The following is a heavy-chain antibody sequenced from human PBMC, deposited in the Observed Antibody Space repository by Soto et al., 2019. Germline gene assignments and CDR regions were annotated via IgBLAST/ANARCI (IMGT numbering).Heavy chain of an antibody. CDR3: ARCPIDHNWFDP. J-gene: IGHJ5*02. D-gene: IGHD3-9*01. V-gene: IGHV4-59*01. CDR1: GSDITTYY. CDR2: IYDTGST. Sequence: QVQLQESGPGLVKPSETLSLTCTVSGSDITTYYWSWLRQSPGKGLEWIGHIYDTGSTTYNPSLKTRVTISVDTSNKQFSLRLTSVTAADTAVYYCARCPIDHNWFDPWGQGTLVTVSS.